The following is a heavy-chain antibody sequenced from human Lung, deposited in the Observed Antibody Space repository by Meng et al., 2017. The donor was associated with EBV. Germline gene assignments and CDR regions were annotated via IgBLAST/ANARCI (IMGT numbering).Heavy chain of an antibody. V-gene: IGHV1-69*02. Sequence: VHLVQSGAEVKTXXSXVQVPXXAXXGTLRTYSSTWVRQAPGQGQEWMGRIIPILGIVNYAQKLQGRVTITADKSTSTAYMELSSVRSEDTAVYYCARGPSTINVEKGDWIDSWGQGTLFNVSS. J-gene: IGHJ4*02. D-gene: IGHD5-12*01. CDR1: XGTLRTYS. CDR2: IIPILGIV. CDR3: ARGPSTINVEKGDWIDS.